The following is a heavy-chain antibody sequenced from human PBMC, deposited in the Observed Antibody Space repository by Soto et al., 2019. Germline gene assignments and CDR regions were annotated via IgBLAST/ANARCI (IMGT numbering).Heavy chain of an antibody. CDR1: GYTFTSYY. V-gene: IGHV1-46*01. D-gene: IGHD1-26*01. Sequence: GASVKVSCKASGYTFTSYYMHWVRQAPGQGLEWMGIINPSGGSTSYAQKFQGRVTMTRDTSTSTVYMELSSLRSEDTAVYYCTRGLFSGSSYSGSWYYFDSWGQGTMVTVSS. CDR2: INPSGGST. CDR3: TRGLFSGSSYSGSWYYFDS. J-gene: IGHJ4*02.